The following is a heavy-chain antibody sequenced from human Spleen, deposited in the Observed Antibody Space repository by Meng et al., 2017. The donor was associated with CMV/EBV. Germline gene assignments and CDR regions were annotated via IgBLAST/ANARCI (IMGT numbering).Heavy chain of an antibody. Sequence: GLSWEASGFTFSRYAMDWVRQAPGKGLGWVSAISGSGDSTYYADSVKGRFTISRDNSKNTLYLQMNSLRAEDTAVYYCAEAYSAFDHWGQGTLVTVSS. CDR3: AEAYSAFDH. CDR1: GFTFSRYA. CDR2: ISGSGDST. D-gene: IGHD4-11*01. J-gene: IGHJ4*02. V-gene: IGHV3-23*01.